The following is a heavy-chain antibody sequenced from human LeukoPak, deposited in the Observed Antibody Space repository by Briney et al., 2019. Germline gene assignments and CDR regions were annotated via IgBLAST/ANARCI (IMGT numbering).Heavy chain of an antibody. Sequence: ASVKVSCKASGYTFTSYDINWVRQATGQGLEWMGWMNPNSGNTGYAQKFQGRVTMTRNTSISTAYMELSSLGSEDTAVYYCARGTYGSGSYYYYYYMDVWGKGTTVTISS. CDR1: GYTFTSYD. D-gene: IGHD3-10*01. CDR2: MNPNSGNT. CDR3: ARGTYGSGSYYYYYYMDV. J-gene: IGHJ6*03. V-gene: IGHV1-8*01.